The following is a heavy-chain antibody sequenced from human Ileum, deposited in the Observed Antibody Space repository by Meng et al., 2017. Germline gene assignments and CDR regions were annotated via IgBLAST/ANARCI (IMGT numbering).Heavy chain of an antibody. CDR1: GFTFSSYA. Sequence: GGSLRLSCAASGFTFSSYAMSWVRQAPGKGLEWVSAISGSGGSTYYADSVKGRFTISRDNSKNTLYLQMNSLRAEDTAVYYCANPYPTVVTPSDAFDIWGQGTMVTVSS. CDR3: ANPYPTVVTPSDAFDI. V-gene: IGHV3-23*01. D-gene: IGHD4-23*01. J-gene: IGHJ3*02. CDR2: ISGSGGST.